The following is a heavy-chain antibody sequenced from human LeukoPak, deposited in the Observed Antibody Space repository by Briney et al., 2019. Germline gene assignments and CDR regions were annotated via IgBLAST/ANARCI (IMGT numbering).Heavy chain of an antibody. Sequence: GGSLRLSCAASGSYWMHWVRQAPGKGLVWVSHINSDGSWTGYADSVKGRFTISKDNAKNTVYLQMNNLRAEDTAVYYCVSFYETYWGRGTLVTVSS. CDR2: INSDGSWT. CDR3: VSFYETY. J-gene: IGHJ4*02. CDR1: GSYW. D-gene: IGHD2/OR15-2a*01. V-gene: IGHV3-74*01.